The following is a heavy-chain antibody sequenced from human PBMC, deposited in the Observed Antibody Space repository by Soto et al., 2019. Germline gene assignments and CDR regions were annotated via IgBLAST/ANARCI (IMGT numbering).Heavy chain of an antibody. CDR1: GGSISGGGYY. CDR2: IYYSGRT. J-gene: IGHJ6*02. CDR3: ARSRFTMVTTVVRDYYGMDV. D-gene: IGHD3-10*01. Sequence: SETLSLTCTVSGGSISGGGYYWSWIRQHPGEGREWIGFIYYSGRTYYNPSLKSRVTISVDTSKNHFSLKLSSVTAADTAVYYCARSRFTMVTTVVRDYYGMDVWGQGTTVTVSS. V-gene: IGHV4-31*03.